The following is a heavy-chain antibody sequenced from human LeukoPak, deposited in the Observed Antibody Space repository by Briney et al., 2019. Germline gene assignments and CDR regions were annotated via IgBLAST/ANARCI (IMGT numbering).Heavy chain of an antibody. J-gene: IGHJ4*02. CDR3: ARVDDWYDFDY. CDR1: GFKFRSYS. D-gene: IGHD3-9*01. V-gene: IGHV3-21*01. CDR2: ISSVSGAL. Sequence: GGSLRLSCAASGFKFRSYSMNWVRQAPGKGLEWVSSISSVSGALYYADSVKGRFTISRDNAKNSLYLQMNSLRAEDTAIYYCARVDDWYDFDYWGQGTPDTVSS.